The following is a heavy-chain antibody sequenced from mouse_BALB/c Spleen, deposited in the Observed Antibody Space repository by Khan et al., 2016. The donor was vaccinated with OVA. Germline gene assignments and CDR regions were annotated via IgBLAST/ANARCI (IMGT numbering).Heavy chain of an antibody. CDR1: GYTFPSYW. Sequence: QVQLQQPGAELVRPGASVKLSCKASGYTFPSYWMNWVKQRPGQGLEWIGMIDPSDSETHYNQMFTDKATLTVDKSSSTASMQLSSLTSEDSAVYYGARGDGNSLYWYFDVWGAGTTVTVSS. CDR2: IDPSDSET. CDR3: ARGDGNSLYWYFDV. D-gene: IGHD2-1*01. J-gene: IGHJ1*01. V-gene: IGHV1-61*01.